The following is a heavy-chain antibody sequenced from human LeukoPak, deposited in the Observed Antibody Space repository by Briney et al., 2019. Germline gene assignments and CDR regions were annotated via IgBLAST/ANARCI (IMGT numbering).Heavy chain of an antibody. Sequence: GGSLRLSCAASGFTFSSYAMSGVRQAPGKGLEWVSAISGSGGSTYYADSVKGRFTISRDNSKNALYLQMNSLRAEDTAVYYCAKSGGIPYYYYGMDVWGQGITVTVSS. D-gene: IGHD5-18*01. J-gene: IGHJ6*02. CDR3: AKSGGIPYYYYGMDV. V-gene: IGHV3-23*01. CDR1: GFTFSSYA. CDR2: ISGSGGST.